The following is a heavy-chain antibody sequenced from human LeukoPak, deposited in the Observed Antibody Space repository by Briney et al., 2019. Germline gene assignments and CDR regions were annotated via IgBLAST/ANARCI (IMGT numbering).Heavy chain of an antibody. CDR2: IIPIFGTA. Sequence: GASVKVSCKASGYTFTGHYMHWVRQAPGQGLEWMGGIIPIFGTANYAQKFQGRVTITADESTSTAYMELSSLRSEDTAVYYCARDAGGPYINSSEWFDPWGQGTLVTVSS. J-gene: IGHJ5*02. V-gene: IGHV1-69*13. CDR3: ARDAGGPYINSSEWFDP. D-gene: IGHD6-6*01. CDR1: GYTFTGHY.